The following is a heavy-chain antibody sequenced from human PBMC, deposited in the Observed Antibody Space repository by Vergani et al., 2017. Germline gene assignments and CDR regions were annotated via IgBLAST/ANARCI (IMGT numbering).Heavy chain of an antibody. CDR2: ISSSSRYI. V-gene: IGHV3-21*01. Sequence: EVQLVESGGGLVKPGGSLRLSCAASGFTFSSYSMNWVRKAPGKGLEWVSSISSSSRYIYYADSVKGRLTISRDNAKNSLYLQMNSLRAEDTAVYYCARDPDTMVRGVKNYFDYWGQGTLVTVSS. J-gene: IGHJ4*02. D-gene: IGHD3-10*01. CDR1: GFTFSSYS. CDR3: ARDPDTMVRGVKNYFDY.